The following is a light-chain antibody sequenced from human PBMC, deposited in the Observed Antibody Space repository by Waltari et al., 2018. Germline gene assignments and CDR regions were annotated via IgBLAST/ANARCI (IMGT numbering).Light chain of an antibody. CDR2: GST. V-gene: IGLV1-40*01. J-gene: IGLJ2*01. Sequence: QSVLTQPPSVSGAPGQRVTISCPGTSSNIGAGFDVPWYQQPSGTAPKLLIEGSTYRPSGVPDRFSGDKSGTSASLAITGLQAEDDAYYYCQSYDSDLRGVFGGGTKLTVL. CDR1: SSNIGAGFD. CDR3: QSYDSDLRGV.